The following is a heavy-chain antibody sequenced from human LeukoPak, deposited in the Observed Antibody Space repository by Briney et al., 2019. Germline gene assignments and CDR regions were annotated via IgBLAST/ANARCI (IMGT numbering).Heavy chain of an antibody. V-gene: IGHV4-34*01. CDR3: ARHVWRDPLSWFDP. CDR1: GGSFSGYY. Sequence: PSETLSLTCAVYGGSFSGYYWSWIRQPPGKGLEWIGEINHSGSTNYNPSLKSRVTISVDTSKNQFSLKLSSVTAADTAVYYCARHVWRDPLSWFDPWGQGTLVTVSS. D-gene: IGHD3-16*01. J-gene: IGHJ5*02. CDR2: INHSGST.